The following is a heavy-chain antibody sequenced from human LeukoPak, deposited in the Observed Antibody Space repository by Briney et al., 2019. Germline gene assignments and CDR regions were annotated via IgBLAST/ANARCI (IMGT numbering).Heavy chain of an antibody. CDR3: AREQYYGSGGLDY. CDR1: GFTFSSYA. CDR2: ISYDGSNK. Sequence: GRSLRLSCAASGFTFSSYAMHWVRQAPGKGLEWVAVISYDGSNKYYADSVKGRFTISRDNSKNTLYLQMNSLRAEDTAVYYCAREQYYGSGGLDYWGQGTLVTVSS. J-gene: IGHJ4*02. V-gene: IGHV3-30-3*01. D-gene: IGHD3-10*01.